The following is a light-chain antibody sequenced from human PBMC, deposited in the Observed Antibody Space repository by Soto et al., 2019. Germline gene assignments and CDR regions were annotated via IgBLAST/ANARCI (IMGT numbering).Light chain of an antibody. V-gene: IGKV3-20*01. CDR3: QHLSA. CDR2: DAS. CDR1: QSLSSSH. J-gene: IGKJ1*01. Sequence: EIVLTQSPGTLSLSPGERASLSCRASQSLSSSHLIWYQQKPGQAPRLLIYDASSRATGIPDRFSGGGSGTDFTLTISGLEPEDFAVYYCQHLSAFGQGTKVEIK.